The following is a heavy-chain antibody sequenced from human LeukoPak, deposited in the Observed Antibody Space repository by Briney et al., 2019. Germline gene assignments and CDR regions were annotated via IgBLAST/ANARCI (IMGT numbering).Heavy chain of an antibody. J-gene: IGHJ4*02. CDR3: ATIAVQGY. CDR2: SYYSGST. V-gene: IGHV4-39*01. CDR1: GGSISSSGYS. Sequence: SETLSLTCTVSGGSISSSGYSWGWIRQPPGQGLEWIGSSYYSGSTYYSPSLKSRVTISLDTSKNQFSLKLSSVTAADTAVYYCATIAVQGYWGQGTLVTVSS. D-gene: IGHD6-19*01.